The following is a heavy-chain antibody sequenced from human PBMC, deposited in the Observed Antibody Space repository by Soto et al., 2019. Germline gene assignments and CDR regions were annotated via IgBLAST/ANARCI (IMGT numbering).Heavy chain of an antibody. D-gene: IGHD1-7*01. CDR2: IYYRGST. CDR3: AREQTATPAVRSYRDYFDY. Sequence: QVQLQESGPGLVKPSQTLSLTCTVSGGSISSGGYYWSWIRQHPGKGLEWIGYIYYRGSTYYNPSLKRRVTISVDTSKNQFSLKLSSVTAAYTAVYYCAREQTATPAVRSYRDYFDYWGQGTLVTVSS. V-gene: IGHV4-31*03. J-gene: IGHJ4*02. CDR1: GGSISSGGYY.